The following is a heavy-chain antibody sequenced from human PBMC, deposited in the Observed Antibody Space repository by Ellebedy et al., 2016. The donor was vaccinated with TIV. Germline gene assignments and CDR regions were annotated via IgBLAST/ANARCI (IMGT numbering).Heavy chain of an antibody. D-gene: IGHD4-11*01. CDR1: GFIFSGYW. CDR2: INSDGSDP. CDR3: AAVQYGEAVFDM. Sequence: PGGSLRLSCAASGFIFSGYWMHWVRQAPGKGLVWVSRINSDGSDPAYADSVRGRFTISRDNAKNTLYLQMNSLRAEDTAVYYCAAVQYGEAVFDMWGQGTMVTVSS. V-gene: IGHV3-74*01. J-gene: IGHJ3*02.